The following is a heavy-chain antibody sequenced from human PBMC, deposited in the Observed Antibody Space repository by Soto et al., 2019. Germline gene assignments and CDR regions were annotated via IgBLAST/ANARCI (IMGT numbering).Heavy chain of an antibody. J-gene: IGHJ4*02. V-gene: IGHV3-72*01. CDR3: VTRQFSRWFY. D-gene: IGHD2-15*01. CDR2: TKHKAASYTT. Sequence: GGSLRLACSASGLTLCNHFVEWVRQAQGKGLEWVGRTKHKAASYTTDYAASVNGRVTISRDDSKNSLYLQMNSLKTEDTAMYYCVTRQFSRWFYWGLGTLVTVSS. CDR1: GLTLCNHF.